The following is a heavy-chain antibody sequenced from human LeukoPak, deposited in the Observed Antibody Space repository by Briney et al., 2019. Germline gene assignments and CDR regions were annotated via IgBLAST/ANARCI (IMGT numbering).Heavy chain of an antibody. J-gene: IGHJ4*02. Sequence: GGSLRLSCAASGFTLSDYVMIWVRQAPGKGLEWVSGITASGDRTLYGDSVRGRFTMSRDNSKNTVYLQMNSLRVDDTAVYYCARRDIGVVVSASDYWGQGTLVTVSS. CDR1: GFTLSDYV. D-gene: IGHD2-15*01. V-gene: IGHV3-23*01. CDR3: ARRDIGVVVSASDY. CDR2: ITASGDRT.